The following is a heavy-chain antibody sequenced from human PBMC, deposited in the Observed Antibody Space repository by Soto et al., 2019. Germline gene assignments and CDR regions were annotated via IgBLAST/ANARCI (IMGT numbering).Heavy chain of an antibody. Sequence: LRLSCAASGFTFSSYSMNWVRQAPGKGLEWVSYISSSSSTIYYADSVKGRFTISRDNAKNSLYLQMNSLRAEDTAVYYCARDAVVAATLYYYYYMDVWGKGTTVTVSS. CDR1: GFTFSSYS. CDR3: ARDAVVAATLYYYYYMDV. J-gene: IGHJ6*03. CDR2: ISSSSSTI. D-gene: IGHD2-15*01. V-gene: IGHV3-48*01.